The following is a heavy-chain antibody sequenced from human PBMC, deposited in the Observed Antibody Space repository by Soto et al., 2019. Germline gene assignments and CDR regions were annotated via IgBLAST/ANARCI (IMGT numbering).Heavy chain of an antibody. CDR2: ISGSGGST. V-gene: IGHV3-23*01. D-gene: IGHD3-22*01. Sequence: PGGSLRLSCAASGFTFSSYAMSWVRQAPGKGLEWVSAISGSGGSTYYADSVKGRFTISRDNSKNTLYLQMNSLRAEDTVVYYCAKDGTRDSSGYYYVRRGTYYWGQGTLVTVSS. CDR3: AKDGTRDSSGYYYVRRGTYY. J-gene: IGHJ4*02. CDR1: GFTFSSYA.